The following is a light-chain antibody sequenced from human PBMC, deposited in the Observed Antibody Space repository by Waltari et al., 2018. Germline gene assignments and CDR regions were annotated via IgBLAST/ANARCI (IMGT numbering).Light chain of an antibody. CDR2: FRSDLVK. CDR1: SGINVADRK. V-gene: IGLV5-45*03. Sequence: QAVLTQPSSLSASPGASARLTCTLHSGINVADRKIYWYQQKPGRPPQYLLMFRSDLVKSQASVPPRRFSGAKDASANAGILLISGLQSEDDADYYCMIWHSGASVFGGGTTLTVL. CDR3: MIWHSGASV. J-gene: IGLJ2*01.